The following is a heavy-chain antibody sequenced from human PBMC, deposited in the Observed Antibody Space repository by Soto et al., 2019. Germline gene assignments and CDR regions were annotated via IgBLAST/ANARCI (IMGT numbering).Heavy chain of an antibody. J-gene: IGHJ6*02. CDR3: ARDIFKTIIVAYGMDV. CDR1: GYTFTSSY. CDR2: INPSGGST. V-gene: IGHV1-46*01. D-gene: IGHD2-15*01. Sequence: DSVKVSCKASGYTFTSSYMHWVRQAPGQGLEWMGIINPSGGSTSYAQKFQGRVTMTRETSTSTVYMELSSLRSGDTAVYYRARDIFKTIIVAYGMDVWGQGTKVTVSS.